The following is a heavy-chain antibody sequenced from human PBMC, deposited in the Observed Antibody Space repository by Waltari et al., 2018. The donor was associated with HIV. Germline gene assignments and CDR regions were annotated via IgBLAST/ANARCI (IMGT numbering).Heavy chain of an antibody. CDR2: INHSGSI. CDR1: GGSFNGYY. V-gene: IGHV4-34*01. Sequence: QVRLHQWGAGLLKPSETLSLPCAVYGGSFNGYYWSWIRQPPGKGLACIGEINHSGSIKYNPSLKSRVIISVDRYKNQFSLKLTSVTAADTALYYCARGSWGSGMDVWGRGTTVIVSS. J-gene: IGHJ6*02. CDR3: ARGSWGSGMDV. D-gene: IGHD7-27*01.